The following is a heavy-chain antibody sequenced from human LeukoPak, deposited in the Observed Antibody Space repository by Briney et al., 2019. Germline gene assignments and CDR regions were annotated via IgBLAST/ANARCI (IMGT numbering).Heavy chain of an antibody. CDR2: ISRNGGST. D-gene: IGHD6-13*01. CDR1: GFTYSSYA. J-gene: IGHJ4*02. Sequence: PGGSLRLSCAASGFTYSSYAMHWLRQAPGKGLEYVSAISRNGGSTYYANSVKGRFTISRDNSKNTLYLQMGSLRAEDMAVYYCARDLGYSSSWFDYWGQGTLVTVSS. V-gene: IGHV3-64*01. CDR3: ARDLGYSSSWFDY.